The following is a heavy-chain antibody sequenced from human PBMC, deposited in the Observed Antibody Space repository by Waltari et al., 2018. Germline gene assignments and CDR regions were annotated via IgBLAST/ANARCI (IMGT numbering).Heavy chain of an antibody. CDR2: IYYRGDS. D-gene: IGHD3-10*01. CDR1: GASVSSRDYY. J-gene: IGHJ4*02. CDR3: ARTGGAGRTRYYCDH. V-gene: IGHV4-39*01. Sequence: QLQLQESGPGLLKPSETLSLTCTVSGASVSSRDYYWGWIRQSPGNGLEWLGSIYYRGDSYYKLSLKGRVTISLDTSKNQLSLTLNSVTAADTAVYYCARTGGAGRTRYYCDHWGQGTLVTVSS.